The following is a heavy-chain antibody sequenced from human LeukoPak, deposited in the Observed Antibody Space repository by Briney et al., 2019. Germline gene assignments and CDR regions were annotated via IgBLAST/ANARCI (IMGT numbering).Heavy chain of an antibody. CDR2: INSDGSWT. CDR1: GNYW. D-gene: IGHD2/OR15-2a*01. V-gene: IGHV3-74*01. CDR3: VSFYETY. Sequence: PGGSLRLSCAASGNYWMHWVRQAPGKGLVWVSHINSDGSWTSYVDSVKGRLTISKDNAKNTVYLQMNSLRAEDTAVYYCVSFYETYWGRGTLVTVSS. J-gene: IGHJ4*02.